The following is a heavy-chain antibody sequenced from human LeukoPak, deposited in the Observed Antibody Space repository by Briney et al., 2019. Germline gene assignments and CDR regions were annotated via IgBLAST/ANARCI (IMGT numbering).Heavy chain of an antibody. CDR3: ARHVEQRLVQGFDY. CDR2: INTNTGNP. Sequence: ASVKVSSKASGYTFTSYAMNWVRQAPGQGLEWMGWINTNTGNPTYAQGFTGRFVFSLDTSVSTAYLQISSLKAEDTAVYYCARHVEQRLVQGFDYWGQGILVTVSS. V-gene: IGHV7-4-1*02. J-gene: IGHJ4*02. D-gene: IGHD6-13*01. CDR1: GYTFTSYA.